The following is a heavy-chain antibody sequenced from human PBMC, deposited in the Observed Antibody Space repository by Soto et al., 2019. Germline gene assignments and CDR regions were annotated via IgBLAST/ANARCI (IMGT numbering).Heavy chain of an antibody. J-gene: IGHJ6*02. CDR3: MTHSSSWYLYGMDV. V-gene: IGHV4-30-2*01. CDR1: GGPISSGGYS. D-gene: IGHD6-13*01. Sequence: QLQLQESGSGLVKPSQTLSLTCAVSGGPISSGGYSWSWIRQPPGKGLEWIGYIYHSGSTYYNPSLKSRVTISVDRSKNQFSLKLSSVTAADTAVYYCMTHSSSWYLYGMDVWGQGTTVTVSS. CDR2: IYHSGST.